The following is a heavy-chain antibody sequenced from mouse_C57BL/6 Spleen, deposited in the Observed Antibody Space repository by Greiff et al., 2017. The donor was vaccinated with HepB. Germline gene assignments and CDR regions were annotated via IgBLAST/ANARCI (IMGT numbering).Heavy chain of an antibody. Sequence: EVKVEESEGGLVQPGSSMKLSCTASGFTFSDYYMAWVRQVPEKGLEWVANINYDGSSTYYLDSLKSRFIISRDNAKNILYLQMSSLKSEDTATYYCARIWDYFDVWGTGTTVTVSS. V-gene: IGHV5-16*01. D-gene: IGHD4-1*01. CDR1: GFTFSDYY. CDR3: ARIWDYFDV. J-gene: IGHJ1*03. CDR2: INYDGSST.